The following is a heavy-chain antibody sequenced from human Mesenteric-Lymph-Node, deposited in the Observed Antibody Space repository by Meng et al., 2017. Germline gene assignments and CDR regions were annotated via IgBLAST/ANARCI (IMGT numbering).Heavy chain of an antibody. CDR3: VRDVNLDWYFDL. CDR2: TYYRSKWYN. Sequence: QLQPQPSGPRLVEPAQTLSPPCAISGDSVSSNSAAWTWIRQSPSRGLEWLGRTYYRSKWYNDYAESVKSRITINPDTSKNQIFLHLKSVTPEDTAVYYCVRDVNLDWYFDLWGRGTLVTVSS. V-gene: IGHV6-1*01. CDR1: GDSVSSNSAA. J-gene: IGHJ2*01.